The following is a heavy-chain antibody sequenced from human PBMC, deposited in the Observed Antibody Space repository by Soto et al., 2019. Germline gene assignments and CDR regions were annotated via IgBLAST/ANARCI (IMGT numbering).Heavy chain of an antibody. D-gene: IGHD3-10*01. V-gene: IGHV3-15*07. Sequence: EVQLVESGGGFVKPGGSLRLSCVASGFTFSKAWINWVRQAPGKGLEWVGQIKSKADGGTADYAGPVKGRFSISRDDSKNTLYLQMNSLKIEDTAMYYCTTDPYFYGTSDSSGSDPWGQGTQVTVSS. CDR1: GFTFSKAW. CDR2: IKSKADGGTA. CDR3: TTDPYFYGTSDSSGSDP. J-gene: IGHJ5*02.